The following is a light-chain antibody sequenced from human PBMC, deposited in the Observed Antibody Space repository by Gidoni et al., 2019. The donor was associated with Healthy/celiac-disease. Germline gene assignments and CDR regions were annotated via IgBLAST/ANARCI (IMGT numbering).Light chain of an antibody. Sequence: IVLPQSPATLSLSPGERATLSCRASQSVSSYLAWYQQKPSQAPRLLIYDASNRATGIPARFSGSGSGTDFTLTISSLEPEDFAVYYCQQRGNWPLTFGGGTKVEIK. CDR3: QQRGNWPLT. CDR2: DAS. V-gene: IGKV3-11*01. J-gene: IGKJ4*01. CDR1: QSVSSY.